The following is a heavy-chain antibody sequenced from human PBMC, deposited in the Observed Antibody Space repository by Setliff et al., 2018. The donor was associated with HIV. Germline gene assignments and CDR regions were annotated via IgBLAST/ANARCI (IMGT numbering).Heavy chain of an antibody. Sequence: GGSLRLSCAASGFTFSGYSMNWVRQAPGKGLEWVSYISSGGNMIYYADSVRGRFTISRDNAKNSLYLQMNSLRAEDTAVYYCARKKDSGDFWNWLDPWGQGTLVTVSS. J-gene: IGHJ5*02. CDR2: ISSGGNMI. V-gene: IGHV3-48*01. D-gene: IGHD4-17*01. CDR3: ARKKDSGDFWNWLDP. CDR1: GFTFSGYS.